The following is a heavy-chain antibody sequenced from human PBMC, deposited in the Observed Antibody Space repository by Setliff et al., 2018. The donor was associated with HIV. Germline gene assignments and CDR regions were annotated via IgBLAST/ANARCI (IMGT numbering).Heavy chain of an antibody. CDR3: AVWIREVIS. V-gene: IGHV3-72*01. CDR2: TKNKDNSFTT. CDR1: GFTFSDHY. Sequence: GGSLRLSCAASGFTFSDHYMDWVRQAPGKGLEWVGRTKNKDNSFTTEYAASVKGRFTIARDDSKNSLSLHMNSLKTEDTAVYYCAVWIREVISWGRGTLVTVPQ. J-gene: IGHJ5*02. D-gene: IGHD3-10*01.